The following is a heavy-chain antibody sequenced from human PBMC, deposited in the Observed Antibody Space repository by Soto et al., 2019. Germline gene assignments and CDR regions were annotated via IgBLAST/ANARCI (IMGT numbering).Heavy chain of an antibody. CDR1: GDSISSSSSYY. CDR2: MYYSGSK. Sequence: QVQLQESGPGLVKPLETLSLSCTVSGDSISSSSSYYWGWIRQPPGKGLEWIANMYYSGSKYYNPSLKSRVTISLETSANQFSLKLSSVTAADTAVYYCARIKSVGILTYYMDVWGKGTPVTVSS. V-gene: IGHV4-39*01. CDR3: ARIKSVGILTYYMDV. J-gene: IGHJ6*03. D-gene: IGHD3-3*01.